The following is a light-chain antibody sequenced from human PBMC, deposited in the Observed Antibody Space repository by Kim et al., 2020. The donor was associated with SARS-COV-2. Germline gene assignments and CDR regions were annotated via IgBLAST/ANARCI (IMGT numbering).Light chain of an antibody. V-gene: IGLV3-1*01. Sequence: SVSPGQTASITCSGDKLGDKYASWYQRKPGQSPVVVIFRYNRRPSGIPERFSGSNSGNTATLTISGTQAMDEADYYCQAWDSSIYVFGTGTKVTVL. CDR1: KLGDKY. CDR3: QAWDSSIYV. J-gene: IGLJ1*01. CDR2: RYN.